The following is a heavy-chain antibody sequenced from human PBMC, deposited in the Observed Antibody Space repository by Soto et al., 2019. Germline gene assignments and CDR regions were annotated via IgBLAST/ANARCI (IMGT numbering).Heavy chain of an antibody. D-gene: IGHD2-2*01. CDR1: GFTFSDHY. Sequence: EVQLVESGGGLVQPGGSLRLSCAASGFTFSDHYMDWVRQAPGKGLEWVGRTRNKVNSYTTEYAASVKGRFTISRDDSKNSLYLQMNSLKTEDTAVYYCARGGYCSSTSSSSRTPFDYWGQGTLVTVSS. J-gene: IGHJ4*02. CDR3: ARGGYCSSTSSSSRTPFDY. V-gene: IGHV3-72*01. CDR2: TRNKVNSYTT.